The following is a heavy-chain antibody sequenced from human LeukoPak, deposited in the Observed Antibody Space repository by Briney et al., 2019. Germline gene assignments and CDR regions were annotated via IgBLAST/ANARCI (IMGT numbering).Heavy chain of an antibody. CDR1: GYTFTGHY. V-gene: IGHV1-2*02. J-gene: IGHJ4*02. CDR3: ARTLYISAVPGGFDY. D-gene: IGHD6-13*01. CDR2: INPKNAGT. Sequence: AASVKVSCKASGYTFTGHYIHWVRQAPGQGLEWMGWINPKNAGTNFAQRFKGRVTMTRDTSISTAYMELSRLRSDDTALYYCARTLYISAVPGGFDYWGQGTLVTVSS.